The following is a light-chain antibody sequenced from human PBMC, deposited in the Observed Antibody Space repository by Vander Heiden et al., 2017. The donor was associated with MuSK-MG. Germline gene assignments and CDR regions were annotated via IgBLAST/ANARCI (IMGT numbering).Light chain of an antibody. Sequence: SYVLTQPPSVSVAPGPTARITCGGNTIGSQSVHWYQQKPGQAPVVVVYDDSDRPSGIPERFSGSNSGNTATLTISRVEAGDEADYYCQVGDSSSDVVFGGGTKLTVL. CDR3: QVGDSSSDVV. CDR2: DDS. J-gene: IGLJ2*01. CDR1: TIGSQS. V-gene: IGLV3-21*02.